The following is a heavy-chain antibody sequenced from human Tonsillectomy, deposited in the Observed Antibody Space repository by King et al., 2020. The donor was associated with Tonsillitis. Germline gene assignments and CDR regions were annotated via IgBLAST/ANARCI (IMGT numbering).Heavy chain of an antibody. CDR2: IGSRGVDT. CDR3: AKDPNGDYVGAYEI. D-gene: IGHD4-17*01. CDR1: GITFSRYA. J-gene: IGHJ3*02. Sequence: VQLVESGGGLVQPGGSLRLSCVASGITFSRYAVMWVRQAPGKGLEWVSAIGSRGVDTYYADAVEGRFTISRDNSKNTLYLHMSSLGADDTALYYCAKDPNGDYVGAYEIWGQGTMVSVSS. V-gene: IGHV3-23*04.